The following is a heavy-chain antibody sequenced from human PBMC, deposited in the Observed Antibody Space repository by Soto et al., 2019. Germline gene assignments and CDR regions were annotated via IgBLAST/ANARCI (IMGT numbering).Heavy chain of an antibody. D-gene: IGHD7-27*01. CDR2: LIPLFGTT. V-gene: IGHV1-69*06. Sequence: QVQLVQSGAEVKKPGSSVKVSCEASGGTFSGHAISWVRQAPGQGPEWMGGLIPLFGTTQHAQNFQGRLTITADNSTSTAYMELTSLRFDDTAIYYCARGPNWGYRLDSWGQGTLVTVSS. CDR3: ARGPNWGYRLDS. CDR1: GGTFSGHA. J-gene: IGHJ5*01.